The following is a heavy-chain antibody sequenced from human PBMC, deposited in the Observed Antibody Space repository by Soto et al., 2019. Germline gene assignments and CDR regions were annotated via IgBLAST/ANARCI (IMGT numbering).Heavy chain of an antibody. J-gene: IGHJ4*02. D-gene: IGHD2-2*02. CDR3: AKDSPSYTSSPFYFGS. CDR1: GFDFNKYA. V-gene: IGHV3-23*01. CDR2: ITSNGDST. Sequence: GGSLRLSCAAFGFDFNKYAMTWVRQAPGKGLQWVSSITSNGDSTYYADSVKGRFTTSRDNSKNTLYLQMNSLRADDPAVFYCAKDSPSYTSSPFYFGSWGQGTLVTVSS.